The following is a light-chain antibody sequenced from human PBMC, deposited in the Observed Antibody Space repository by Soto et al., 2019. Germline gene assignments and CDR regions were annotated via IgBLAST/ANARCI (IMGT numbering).Light chain of an antibody. V-gene: IGKV3-11*01. CDR2: DAS. Sequence: IVLTQSPATLSLSPGERATLSCRASQSVSSYFAWYQQKPGQAPRLLIYDASNRATGIPARFSGSGSGTDFPLTISSLEPEDCAVYYCQQRSNWPLTCGQGTKVEIK. J-gene: IGKJ1*01. CDR1: QSVSSY. CDR3: QQRSNWPLT.